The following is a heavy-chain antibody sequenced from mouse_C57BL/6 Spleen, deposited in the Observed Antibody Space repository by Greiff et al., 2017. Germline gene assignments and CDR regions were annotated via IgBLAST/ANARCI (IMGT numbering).Heavy chain of an antibody. V-gene: IGHV1-66*01. D-gene: IGHD1-1*01. CDR2: IYPGSGNT. CDR3: AREDTTEVDY. CDR1: GYSFRSYY. J-gene: IGHJ2*01. Sequence: QVQLQQSGPELVKPGASVKISCKASGYSFRSYYIHWVKQRPGQGLEWIGWIYPGSGNTKYNEKFKGKATLTADTSSSTAYMQLSSLTSEDSAVYYCAREDTTEVDYGGQGTTRTVSS.